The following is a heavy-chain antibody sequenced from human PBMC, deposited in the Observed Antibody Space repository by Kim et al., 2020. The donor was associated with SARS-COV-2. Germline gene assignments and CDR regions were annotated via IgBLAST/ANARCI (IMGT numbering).Heavy chain of an antibody. CDR2: INTNTGNP. CDR3: ASSAMVRGVIIPYFDY. J-gene: IGHJ4*02. Sequence: ASVKVSCKASGYTFTSYAMNWVRQAPGQGLEWMGWINTNTGNPTYAQGFTGRFVFSLDTSVSTAYLQISSLKAEDTAVYYCASSAMVRGVIIPYFDYWGQGTLVTVSS. V-gene: IGHV7-4-1*02. CDR1: GYTFTSYA. D-gene: IGHD3-10*01.